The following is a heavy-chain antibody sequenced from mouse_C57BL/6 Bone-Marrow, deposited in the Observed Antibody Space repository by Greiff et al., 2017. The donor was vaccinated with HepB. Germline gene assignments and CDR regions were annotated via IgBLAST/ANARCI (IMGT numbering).Heavy chain of an antibody. CDR2: ISSGSSTI. CDR1: GFTFSDYG. V-gene: IGHV5-17*01. J-gene: IGHJ4*01. D-gene: IGHD2-1*01. Sequence: EVQLVESGGGLVKPGGSLKLSCAASGFTFSDYGMHWVRQAPEKGLEWVAYISSGSSTIYYADTVKGRFTISRDNAKNTLFLQMTSLRSEDTAMYYCARLGNPHYYAMDYWGQGTSVTVSS. CDR3: ARLGNPHYYAMDY.